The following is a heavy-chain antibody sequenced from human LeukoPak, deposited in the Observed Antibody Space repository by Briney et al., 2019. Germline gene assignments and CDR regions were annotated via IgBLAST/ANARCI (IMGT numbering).Heavy chain of an antibody. J-gene: IGHJ3*02. CDR1: GGSTSSYY. D-gene: IGHD6-6*01. CDR3: ARDDKQLGHAFDI. V-gene: IGHV4-59*01. CDR2: IYYSGST. Sequence: SETLSLTCTVSGGSTSSYYWSWIRQPPGKGLEWIGYIYYSGSTNYNPSLKSRVTISVDTSKNQFSLKLSSVTAADTAVYYCARDDKQLGHAFDIWGQGTMVTVSS.